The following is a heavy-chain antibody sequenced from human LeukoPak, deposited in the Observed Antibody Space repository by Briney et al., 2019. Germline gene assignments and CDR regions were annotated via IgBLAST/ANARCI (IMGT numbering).Heavy chain of an antibody. CDR1: GYTFTGYY. V-gene: IGHV1-2*02. CDR2: INPNSGGI. CDR3: ARDISPTLRLGGDYYYYGMDV. Sequence: ASVKVSCKASGYTFTGYYIHWVRQAPGQGLEWMGWINPNSGGINYAQKFQGRVTMTRDTSISTAYMELSRLRSDDTAVYYCARDISPTLRLGGDYYYYGMDVWGQGTTVTVFS. J-gene: IGHJ6*02. D-gene: IGHD3-16*01.